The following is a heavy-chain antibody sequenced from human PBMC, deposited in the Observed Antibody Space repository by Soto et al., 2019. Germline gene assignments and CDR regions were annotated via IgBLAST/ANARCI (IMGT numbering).Heavy chain of an antibody. CDR3: ARVPTGVTTAYYFDY. Sequence: QVQLVESGGGVVQPGRSLRLSCAASGFTFSSYAMHWVRQAPGKGLEWVAVISYDGSNKYYADSVKGRFTISRYNSKNTLYLQMNSLRAEDTAVYYCARVPTGVTTAYYFDYWGQGTLVTVSS. D-gene: IGHD4-17*01. J-gene: IGHJ4*02. CDR1: GFTFSSYA. V-gene: IGHV3-30-3*01. CDR2: ISYDGSNK.